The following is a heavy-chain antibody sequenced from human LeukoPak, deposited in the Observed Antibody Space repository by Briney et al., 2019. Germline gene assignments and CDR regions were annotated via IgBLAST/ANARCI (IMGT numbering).Heavy chain of an antibody. J-gene: IGHJ4*02. CDR3: AGGGDIVVVPAAMDY. V-gene: IGHV3-30*04. D-gene: IGHD2-2*01. Sequence: GGSLRLSCAASGFTFSSYAMHWVRQAPGKGLEWVAVISYRGSNKYYTDSVKGRFTISRDNSKNTLYLQMNSLRPEDTAVYYCAGGGDIVVVPAAMDYWGQGTLVTVSS. CDR1: GFTFSSYA. CDR2: ISYRGSNK.